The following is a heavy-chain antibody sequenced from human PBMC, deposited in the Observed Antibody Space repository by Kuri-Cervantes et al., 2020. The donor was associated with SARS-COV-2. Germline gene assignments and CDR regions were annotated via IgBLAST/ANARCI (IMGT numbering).Heavy chain of an antibody. V-gene: IGHV4-30-4*01. CDR1: GGSISSGDYY. J-gene: IGHJ4*02. CDR3: ARVVVWSGYYFDY. CDR2: IYYSGST. Sequence: LRLSCTVSGGSISSGDYYWSWIRQPPGKGLEWIGYIYYSGSTYYNPSLKSRVTISVDTSKNQFSLKLSSVTAADTAVYYCARVVVWSGYYFDYWGQGTLVTVSS. D-gene: IGHD3-3*01.